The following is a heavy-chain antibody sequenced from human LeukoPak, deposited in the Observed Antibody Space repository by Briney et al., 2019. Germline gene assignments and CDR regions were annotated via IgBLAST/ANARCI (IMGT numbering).Heavy chain of an antibody. D-gene: IGHD3-9*01. Sequence: GESLKISCKGSGYSFTSYWIGWLRQMPGKGLEWMGIIYPGDSDTRYSPSFQGQVTISDDKSISTAYLQWSSLKDSDTAMYYCARCSNTKGYYDILTGYYPGRADAFDIWGQGTMVTVSS. CDR1: GYSFTSYW. V-gene: IGHV5-51*01. CDR3: ARCSNTKGYYDILTGYYPGRADAFDI. J-gene: IGHJ3*02. CDR2: IYPGDSDT.